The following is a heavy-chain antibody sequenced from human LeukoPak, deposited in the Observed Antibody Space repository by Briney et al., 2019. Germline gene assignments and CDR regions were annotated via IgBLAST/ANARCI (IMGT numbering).Heavy chain of an antibody. J-gene: IGHJ6*02. CDR3: AGGGRGGDYYGMDV. D-gene: IGHD2-21*01. V-gene: IGHV1-46*01. CDR2: INPISGST. Sequence: ASVKVSCKASGYTFSSYYIHWVRQAPGQGLEWMGIINPISGSTSSAQRFQGRVTLTGDTSTSTVYMELSSLRSEDTAVYYCAGGGRGGDYYGMDVWGQGATVTVSS. CDR1: GYTFSSYY.